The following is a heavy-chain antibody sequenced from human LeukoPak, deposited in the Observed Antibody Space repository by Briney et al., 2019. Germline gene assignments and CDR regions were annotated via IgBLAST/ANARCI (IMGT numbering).Heavy chain of an antibody. CDR3: ARRRGYCSGGSCYSDY. J-gene: IGHJ4*02. Sequence: GGSLRLSCAASGFTFSSYWMSWVRQAPGKGLEWVANIKQDGSEKYYVDSVEGRFTISRDNAKNSLYLQMNSLRAEDTAVYYCARRRGYCSGGSCYSDYWGQGTLVTVSS. CDR1: GFTFSSYW. V-gene: IGHV3-7*01. D-gene: IGHD2-15*01. CDR2: IKQDGSEK.